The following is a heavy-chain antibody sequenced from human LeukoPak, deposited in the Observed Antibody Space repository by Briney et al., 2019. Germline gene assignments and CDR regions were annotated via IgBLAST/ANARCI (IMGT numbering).Heavy chain of an antibody. V-gene: IGHV5-51*01. D-gene: IGHD7-27*01. J-gene: IGHJ4*02. CDR1: GYSFTSYW. CDR3: ARQTSMGRSGDY. CDR2: IDPSHSET. Sequence: GESLKISCQASGYSFTSYWNGWVRQMPGKGLEWMGIIDPSHSETRYTPSFQGQVTISADKSLSTAYLQWNSLKASDTAMYYCARQTSMGRSGDYWGQGTLVTVSS.